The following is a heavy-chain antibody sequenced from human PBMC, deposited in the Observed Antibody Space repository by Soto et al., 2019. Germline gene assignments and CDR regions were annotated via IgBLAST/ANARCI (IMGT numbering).Heavy chain of an antibody. V-gene: IGHV3-30-3*01. Sequence: QVQLVESGGGVVQPGRSLRLSCAASGFTFSSYAMHWVRQAPGKGLEWVAVISYDGSNKYYADSVKGRFTISRDNSKNTLYLQMNSLRAEDTAVYYCARGIQLWLRVWPYWGQGTLVTVSS. CDR3: ARGIQLWLRVWPY. CDR2: ISYDGSNK. J-gene: IGHJ4*02. CDR1: GFTFSSYA. D-gene: IGHD5-18*01.